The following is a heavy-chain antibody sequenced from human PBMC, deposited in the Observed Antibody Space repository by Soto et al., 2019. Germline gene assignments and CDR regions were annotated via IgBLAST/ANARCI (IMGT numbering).Heavy chain of an antibody. CDR1: GGSFSGYY. J-gene: IGHJ6*03. Sequence: QVQLQQWGAGLLKPSETLSLTCAVYGGSFSGYYWSWIRQTPGKGLEWIGEINDSGSTNHNPALKSRVTILVDTPNNQFSLKLTSVTAADTAVYYSSRGLLVWFGELSRRGGYYYYMDVWGKGTTVTVSS. D-gene: IGHD3-10*01. V-gene: IGHV4-34*01. CDR2: INDSGST. CDR3: SRGLLVWFGELSRRGGYYYYMDV.